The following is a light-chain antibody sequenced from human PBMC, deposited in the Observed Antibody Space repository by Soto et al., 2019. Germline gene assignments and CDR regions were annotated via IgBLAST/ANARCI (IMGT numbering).Light chain of an antibody. CDR3: QQANTFPVT. J-gene: IGKJ3*01. Sequence: DIQMTQSPSSVSASVGDRVTITCRASQGVNSWLAWYQQKAGKAPKLLIYGASSLQSGVPSRFSGSGSGTDFTLTISSLQPEDFATYYWQQANTFPVTFGPGTKVDIK. CDR2: GAS. CDR1: QGVNSW. V-gene: IGKV1D-12*01.